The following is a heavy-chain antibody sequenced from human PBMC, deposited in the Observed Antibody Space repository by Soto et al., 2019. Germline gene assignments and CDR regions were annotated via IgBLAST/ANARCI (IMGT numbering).Heavy chain of an antibody. CDR2: ISSSSSYT. J-gene: IGHJ4*02. CDR1: GFTFSDYY. Sequence: GSLRLSCAAXGFTFSDYYMSWIRQAPGKGLEWVSYISSSSSYTNYADSVKGRSTISRDNAKNSLYLQMNSLRAEDTAVYYCARSSVAGTIDYWGQGTLVTVSS. V-gene: IGHV3-11*06. CDR3: ARSSVAGTIDY. D-gene: IGHD6-19*01.